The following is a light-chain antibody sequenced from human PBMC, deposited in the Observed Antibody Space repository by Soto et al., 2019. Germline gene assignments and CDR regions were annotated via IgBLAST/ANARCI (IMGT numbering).Light chain of an antibody. CDR3: QEYRTYA. J-gene: IGKJ2*01. CDR2: AAS. Sequence: IQLTQSPSSLSASVGDRVTITCRASQGINTFLAWYQQKPGKAPKLLIYAASTLQSGVPSRFSGSGSGTEFTLTIGRLQTDDSATYFCQEYRTYAFGPGTKV. V-gene: IGKV1-9*01. CDR1: QGINTF.